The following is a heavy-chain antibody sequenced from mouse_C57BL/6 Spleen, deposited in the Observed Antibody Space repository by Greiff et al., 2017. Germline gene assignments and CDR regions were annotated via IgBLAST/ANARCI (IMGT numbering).Heavy chain of an antibody. CDR3: AREVIDYGTIFDY. D-gene: IGHD2-1*01. CDR1: GFTFSDYG. J-gene: IGHJ2*01. Sequence: EVKLMESGGGLVKPGGSLKLSCAASGFTFSDYGMHWVRQAPEKGLEWVAYISSGSSTIYYADTVKCRFTISRDNAKNTLFLQMTSLRSEDTAMYYCAREVIDYGTIFDYWGQGTTLTVSS. CDR2: ISSGSSTI. V-gene: IGHV5-17*01.